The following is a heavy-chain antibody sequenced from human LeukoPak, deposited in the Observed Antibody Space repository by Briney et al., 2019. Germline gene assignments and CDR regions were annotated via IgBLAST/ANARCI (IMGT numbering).Heavy chain of an antibody. CDR3: ARIMMVRGLIITLDC. J-gene: IGHJ4*02. CDR2: IDPGDSDT. D-gene: IGHD3-10*01. V-gene: IGHV5-51*01. Sequence: GESLKISCKGSGYSFTSYWIGWVRQMPGKGLEWMGIIDPGDSDTRYSPSFHGQVTISADKSISTAYLQWSSLKASDSAMYYCARIMMVRGLIITLDCWGQGTLVTVSS. CDR1: GYSFTSYW.